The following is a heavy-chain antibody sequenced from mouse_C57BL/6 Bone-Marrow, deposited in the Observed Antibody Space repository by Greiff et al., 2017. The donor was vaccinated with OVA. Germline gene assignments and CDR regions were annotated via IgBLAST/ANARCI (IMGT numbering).Heavy chain of an antibody. CDR1: GYSITSGYY. V-gene: IGHV3-6*01. J-gene: IGHJ4*01. CDR3: ARVYGSSYRDAMDY. Sequence: EVQLQQSGPGLVKPSQSLSLTCSVTGYSITSGYYWNWIRQFPGNKLEWMGYISYDGSNNYNPSLKNRISITRDTSKNQFFLKLNSVTTEDTATYDCARVYGSSYRDAMDYWGQGTSVTVSS. D-gene: IGHD1-1*01. CDR2: ISYDGSN.